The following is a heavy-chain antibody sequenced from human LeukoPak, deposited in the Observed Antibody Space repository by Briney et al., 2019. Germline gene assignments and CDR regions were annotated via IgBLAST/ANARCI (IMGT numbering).Heavy chain of an antibody. CDR1: GFTFQEYG. Sequence: GGSLRLSCGGSGFTFQEYGMIWVRQPPGKGLEWVSAISGSGGSTYYADSVKGRFTISRDNSKNTLYLQMNSLRAEDTAVYYCAKDFRPPGRQLADKYYMDVWGKGTTVTVSS. J-gene: IGHJ6*03. CDR2: ISGSGGST. V-gene: IGHV3-23*01. D-gene: IGHD2-2*01. CDR3: AKDFRPPGRQLADKYYMDV.